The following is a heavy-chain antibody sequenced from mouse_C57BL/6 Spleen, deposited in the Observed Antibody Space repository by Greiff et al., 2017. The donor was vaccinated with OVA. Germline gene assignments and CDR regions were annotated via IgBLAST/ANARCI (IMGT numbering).Heavy chain of an antibody. CDR2: INPYNGGT. V-gene: IGHV1-19*01. CDR1: GYTFTDYY. Sequence: EVQLQQSGPVLVKPGASVKMSCKASGYTFTDYYMNWVKQSHGKSLEWIGVINPYNGGTSYNQKFKGKATLTVDKSSSTAYMELNSLTSEDSAVYYCARKITTVVQGFAYWGQGTLVTVSA. J-gene: IGHJ3*01. CDR3: ARKITTVVQGFAY. D-gene: IGHD1-1*01.